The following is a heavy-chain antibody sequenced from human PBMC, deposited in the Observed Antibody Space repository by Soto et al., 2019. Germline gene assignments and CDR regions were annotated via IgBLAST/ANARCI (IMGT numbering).Heavy chain of an antibody. V-gene: IGHV1-46*01. CDR3: ARTVGLRLGPYDY. CDR1: GYTFTIYY. J-gene: IGHJ4*02. D-gene: IGHD3-16*01. Sequence: GASVKVSCKASGYTFTIYYMHWVLQAPGQGLEWMGIINPSGGSTSYAQKFQGRVTMTRDTSTSTVYMELSSLRSEDTAVYYCARTVGLRLGPYDYWGQGTLVTVSS. CDR2: INPSGGST.